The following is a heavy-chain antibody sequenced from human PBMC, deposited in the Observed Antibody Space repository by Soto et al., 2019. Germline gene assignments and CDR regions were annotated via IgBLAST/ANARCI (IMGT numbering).Heavy chain of an antibody. CDR2: ISANGGST. Sequence: EVQLLESGGGLVQPGGSLRLSCAASGFIFTTYAMSWVRQAPGRGLEWVSGISANGGSTFYADSVKGRFTISRDNSKNTLYLQVNSLIAEDTAIYYSAILTLDRVDWGQGTLVTVSS. J-gene: IGHJ4*02. CDR3: AILTLDRVD. CDR1: GFIFTTYA. D-gene: IGHD3-10*01. V-gene: IGHV3-23*01.